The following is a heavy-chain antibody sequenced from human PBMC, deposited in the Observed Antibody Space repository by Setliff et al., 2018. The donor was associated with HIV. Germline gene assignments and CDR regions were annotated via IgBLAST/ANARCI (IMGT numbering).Heavy chain of an antibody. CDR1: GHTFTSYG. J-gene: IGHJ3*02. Sequence: ASVKVSCKASGHTFTSYGISWVRQAPGQGLEWMGWISAYSGNTNYAQKLQGRVTMTTDTSTSTAYMELRSLRSDDTAVYYCARVARYYSFWSGLGDAFDIWGQGTMVTVSS. D-gene: IGHD3-3*01. CDR2: ISAYSGNT. CDR3: ARVARYYSFWSGLGDAFDI. V-gene: IGHV1-18*01.